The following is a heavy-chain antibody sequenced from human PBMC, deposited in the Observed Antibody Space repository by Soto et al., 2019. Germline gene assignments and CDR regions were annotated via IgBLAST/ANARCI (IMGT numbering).Heavy chain of an antibody. CDR3: AGTFGGVIAPFDY. Sequence: QVQLVQSGAEVKKPGSSVKVSCKASGGTFGSYTISWVRQAPGQGLEWMGRIIPILGIANYAQKFQGRVTITADKSTSTAYMELSSLRSEDTAVYYCAGTFGGVIAPFDYWGQGTLVTVSS. CDR2: IIPILGIA. CDR1: GGTFGSYT. V-gene: IGHV1-69*02. J-gene: IGHJ4*02. D-gene: IGHD3-16*02.